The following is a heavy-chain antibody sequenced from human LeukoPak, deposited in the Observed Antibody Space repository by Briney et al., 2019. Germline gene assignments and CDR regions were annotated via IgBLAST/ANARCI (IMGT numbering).Heavy chain of an antibody. CDR2: ISSSGSTK. Sequence: PGGSLRLSCAASGFTFSSYEMNWVRQAPGKGLEWVSYISSSGSTKYYADSVKGRFTISRDNAKNSLYLQMNSLRAVDTAVYYCAREIRYCSGGNCYLFDYWGQGTLVTVSS. J-gene: IGHJ4*02. D-gene: IGHD2-15*01. CDR3: AREIRYCSGGNCYLFDY. CDR1: GFTFSSYE. V-gene: IGHV3-48*03.